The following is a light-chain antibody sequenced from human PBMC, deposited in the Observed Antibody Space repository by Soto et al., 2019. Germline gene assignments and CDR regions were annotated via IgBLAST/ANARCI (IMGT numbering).Light chain of an antibody. CDR3: QQYGSSQT. CDR1: QCIDKNY. CDR2: DVS. J-gene: IGKJ1*01. V-gene: IGKV3D-20*01. Sequence: EIVLTQSPATLSLSPGQRATLSCGASQCIDKNYLGWYQQKPGLAPRLLIYDVSTRATGTPDRFSGSGSGTDFTLTISRLEPEDFAVYYCQQYGSSQTFGQGTKVDIK.